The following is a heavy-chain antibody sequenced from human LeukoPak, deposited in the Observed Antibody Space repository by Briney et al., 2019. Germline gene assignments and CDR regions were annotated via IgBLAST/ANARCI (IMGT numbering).Heavy chain of an antibody. CDR1: GFNYSSYT. V-gene: IGHV3-48*01. J-gene: IGHJ6*03. CDR3: VRGSLASGVVVYYYYYLDV. CDR2: ISASRDIT. D-gene: IGHD3-3*01. Sequence: GGSLRLSCAASGFNYSSYTMNWVRQAPGMGLEWLSYISASRDITYYADSVKGRFTISRDNAKNSLYLQMNSLRAEDTAVYYCVRGSLASGVVVYYYYYLDVWGQGTTVTVSS.